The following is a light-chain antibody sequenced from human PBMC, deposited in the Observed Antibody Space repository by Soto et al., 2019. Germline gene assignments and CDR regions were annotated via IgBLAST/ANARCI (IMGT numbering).Light chain of an antibody. CDR1: QSVSSN. CDR2: GAS. V-gene: IGKV3-15*01. Sequence: EIVMTQSPATLSVSPGERATLSCRASQSVSSNLAWYQQKPGQAPRILVYGASTRATGIPARFSGSGSGTEFTLTISSLQSEDFAVYSCQQYNNWPVTFGQGTKVEIK. J-gene: IGKJ1*01. CDR3: QQYNNWPVT.